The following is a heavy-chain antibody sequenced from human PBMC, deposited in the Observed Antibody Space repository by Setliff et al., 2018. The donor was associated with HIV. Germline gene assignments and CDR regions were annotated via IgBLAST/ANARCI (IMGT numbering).Heavy chain of an antibody. CDR3: ARGVLYGLSEY. Sequence: ASVKVSCKASGHTPRHYGINWIRQAPGQGLEWVGSLIPVLGEPHYAPRFQGRVTITADDSTNTAYLELSNLRFDDTATYYCARGVLYGLSEYWGTGSLVTAPQ. CDR1: GHTPRHYG. J-gene: IGHJ4*02. CDR2: LIPVLGEP. D-gene: IGHD3-10*01. V-gene: IGHV1-69*11.